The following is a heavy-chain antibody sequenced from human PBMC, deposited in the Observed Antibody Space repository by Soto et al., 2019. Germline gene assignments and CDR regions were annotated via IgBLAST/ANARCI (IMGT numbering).Heavy chain of an antibody. CDR1: GFILSTSY. CDR2: IYNDGST. J-gene: IGHJ5*02. Sequence: GGSLRLSCTASGFILSTSYMSWVRQAPGKGLEWVSIIYNDGSTYYADSVKGRFTVSRDDSKDTLYLEILSLRAEDTAVYYCARDPYTRSWGQGTLVTVSS. CDR3: ARDPYTRS. V-gene: IGHV3-66*01. D-gene: IGHD4-4*01.